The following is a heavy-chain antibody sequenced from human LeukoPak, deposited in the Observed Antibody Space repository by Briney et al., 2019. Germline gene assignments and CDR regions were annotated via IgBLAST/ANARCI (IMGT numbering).Heavy chain of an antibody. CDR3: AISYYDSSGYLGDAFDI. J-gene: IGHJ3*02. CDR2: TYYRSKWYN. Sequence: SQTLSLTCAISGDSVSSNSAAWNWIRQSPSRGLEWLGRTYYRSKWYNDYAVSVKSRITINPDTSKNQFSLQLNSVTPEDTAVYYCAISYYDSSGYLGDAFDIWGQGTMVTVSS. D-gene: IGHD3-22*01. V-gene: IGHV6-1*01. CDR1: GDSVSSNSAA.